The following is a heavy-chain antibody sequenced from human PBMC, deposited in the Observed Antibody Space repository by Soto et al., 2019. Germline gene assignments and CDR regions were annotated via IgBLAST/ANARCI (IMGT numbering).Heavy chain of an antibody. CDR3: ERENGYSMDV. D-gene: IGHD6-13*01. J-gene: IGHJ6*02. CDR2: VTGDGSTT. Sequence: EVQLVESGGGSVQPGGSLRLSCAASGFTFRSYFMAWVRQAPGKGLVLVSQVTGDGSTTNYADAVRGRFTISRDNAKNTLYLQMNSLIDEDTALYYCERENGYSMDVWGQGTTVTVSS. CDR1: GFTFRSYF. V-gene: IGHV3-74*01.